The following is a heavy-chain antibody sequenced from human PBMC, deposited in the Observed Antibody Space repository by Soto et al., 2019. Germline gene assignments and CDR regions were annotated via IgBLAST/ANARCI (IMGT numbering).Heavy chain of an antibody. CDR1: GGSISSYY. D-gene: IGHD3-10*01. CDR3: ARVSLRGVTDFDY. V-gene: IGHV4-59*01. CDR2: IYYSGST. Sequence: SETLSLTCTVSGGSISSYYWSWIRQPPWKGLEWIGYIYYSGSTNYNPSLKSRVTISVDTSKNQFSLKLSSVTAADTAVYYCARVSLRGVTDFDYWGQGTLVTVSS. J-gene: IGHJ4*02.